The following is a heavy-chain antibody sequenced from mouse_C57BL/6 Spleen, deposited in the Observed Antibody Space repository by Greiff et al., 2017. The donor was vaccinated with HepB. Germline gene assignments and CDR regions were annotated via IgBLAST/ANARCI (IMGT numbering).Heavy chain of an antibody. D-gene: IGHD2-1*01. CDR1: GYTFTSYW. CDR3: ARSSYYGNPFFDY. Sequence: QVQLQQPGAELVMPGASVKLSCKASGYTFTSYWMHWVKQRPGQGLEWIGEIDPSDSYTNYNQKFKGKSTLTVDKSSSTAYMQLSSLTSEDSAVYYCARSSYYGNPFFDYWGQGTTLPVSS. V-gene: IGHV1-69*01. CDR2: IDPSDSYT. J-gene: IGHJ2*01.